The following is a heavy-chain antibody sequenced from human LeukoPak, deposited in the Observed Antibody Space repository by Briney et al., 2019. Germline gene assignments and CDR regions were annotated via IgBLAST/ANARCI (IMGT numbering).Heavy chain of an antibody. Sequence: PGGSLRLSCAASGFTFDDYAMHWVRQAPGKGLEWVSGISWSSGSIGYADSVKGRFTISRDNAKNSLYLQMNSLRAEDMALYYCAKESSPNCSGGSCYFRGAFDIWGQGTMVTVSS. D-gene: IGHD2-15*01. V-gene: IGHV3-9*03. CDR1: GFTFDDYA. CDR3: AKESSPNCSGGSCYFRGAFDI. CDR2: ISWSSGSI. J-gene: IGHJ3*02.